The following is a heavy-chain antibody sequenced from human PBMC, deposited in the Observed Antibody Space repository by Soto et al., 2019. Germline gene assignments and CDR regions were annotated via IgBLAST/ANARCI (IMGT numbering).Heavy chain of an antibody. CDR2: ISRSTTNV. D-gene: IGHD2-15*01. V-gene: IGHV3-11*01. J-gene: IGHJ6*02. CDR1: GFSFSDYY. CDR3: AGINCAGGSCRNYHYDLDV. Sequence: QMQLVESGGGLVEPGGSLRLSCAASGFSFSDYYMNWIRQAPGKGLEWISSISRSTTNVYYADSVKGRFTISRDNTRNSLYLQMNTLRADDTAVYYCAGINCAGGSCRNYHYDLDVWGQGTTVTVSS.